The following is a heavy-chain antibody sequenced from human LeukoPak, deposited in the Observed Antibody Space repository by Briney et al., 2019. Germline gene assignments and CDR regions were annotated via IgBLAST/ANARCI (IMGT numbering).Heavy chain of an antibody. CDR1: GGSISSGGYS. CDR3: ARAPGKYRAAADI. V-gene: IGHV4-30-2*01. D-gene: IGHD6-13*01. Sequence: SETLSLTCAVSGGSISSGGYSCSWIRQPPGKGLEWIGYIYHSGSTYYNPSLKSRVTISVDRSKNQFSLKLSSVTAADTAVYYCARAPGKYRAAADIWGQGTMVTVSS. CDR2: IYHSGST. J-gene: IGHJ3*02.